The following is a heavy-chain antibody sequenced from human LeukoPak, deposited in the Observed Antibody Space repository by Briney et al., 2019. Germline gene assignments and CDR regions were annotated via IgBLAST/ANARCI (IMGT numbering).Heavy chain of an antibody. Sequence: GGSLRLSCAASGFTFSSYGMHWVRQAPGKGLEWVAVIWYDGSNKYYADSAKGRFTISRDNSKNTLYLQMSSLRAEDTAVYYCARDRRFVVVPAAFYYYYYGMDVWGQGTTVTVSS. CDR2: IWYDGSNK. CDR1: GFTFSSYG. J-gene: IGHJ6*02. D-gene: IGHD2-2*01. CDR3: ARDRRFVVVPAAFYYYYYGMDV. V-gene: IGHV3-33*01.